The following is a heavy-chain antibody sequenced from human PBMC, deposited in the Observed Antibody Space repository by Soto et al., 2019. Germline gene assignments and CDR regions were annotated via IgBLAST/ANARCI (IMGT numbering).Heavy chain of an antibody. Sequence: QVQLLQSGAEVKKPGASVKVSCKASGYTFTNYYMHWVRQAPGQGLEWMGIIYPSGGSTRNAQKYQGTVTMTRDTSTSTVYMELSSLRSEDTAVYYCARDFSGPMDYWGRGTLVTVSS. CDR2: IYPSGGST. J-gene: IGHJ4*02. D-gene: IGHD3-10*01. CDR1: GYTFTNYY. CDR3: ARDFSGPMDY. V-gene: IGHV1-46*01.